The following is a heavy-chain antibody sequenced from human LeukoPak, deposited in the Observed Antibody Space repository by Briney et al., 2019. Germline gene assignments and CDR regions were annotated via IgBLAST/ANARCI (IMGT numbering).Heavy chain of an antibody. V-gene: IGHV3-7*01. CDR2: INQHGSET. CDR1: GFSFSTYW. J-gene: IGHJ4*02. D-gene: IGHD1-26*01. CDR3: SQVPRYSGVDY. Sequence: GGSLRLSCEVSGFSFSTYWMTWVRQAPGKGLEWVANINQHGSETYYVDSVKGRFIISRDNAKNSLFLQMDSLTGEDTAVYYCSQVPRYSGVDYWGQGTLVTVSS.